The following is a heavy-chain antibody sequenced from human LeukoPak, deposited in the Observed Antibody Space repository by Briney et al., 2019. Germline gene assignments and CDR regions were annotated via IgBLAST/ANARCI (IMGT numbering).Heavy chain of an antibody. CDR3: ARNGHYDSSGYYLGY. V-gene: IGHV1-69*13. D-gene: IGHD3-22*01. CDR2: IIPIFGTA. Sequence: GASVKVSCKASGGTFSSYAISWVRQAPGQGLEWMGGIIPIFGTANYAQKFQGRVTITADESTSTAYMELSSLRSEDTAVYYCARNGHYDSSGYYLGYWGQGTLVTVSS. CDR1: GGTFSSYA. J-gene: IGHJ4*02.